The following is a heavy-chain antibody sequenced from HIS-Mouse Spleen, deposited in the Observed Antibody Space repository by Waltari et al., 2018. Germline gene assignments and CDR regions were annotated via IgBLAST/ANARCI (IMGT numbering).Heavy chain of an antibody. CDR2: ISSSSSTI. Sequence: EVQLVESGGGLLQPGGSLRLACAASGFTFSSHCMNWVRQAPGKGLGWVSYISSSSSTIYYADSVKGRFTISRDNAKNSLYLQMNSLRAEDTAVYYCARGASGSYYLVSVSDYWGQGTLVTVSS. CDR1: GFTFSSHC. V-gene: IGHV3-48*01. D-gene: IGHD1-26*01. CDR3: ARGASGSYYLVSVSDY. J-gene: IGHJ4*02.